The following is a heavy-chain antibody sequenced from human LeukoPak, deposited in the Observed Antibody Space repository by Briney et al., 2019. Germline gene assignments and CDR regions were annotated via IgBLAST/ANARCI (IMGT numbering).Heavy chain of an antibody. J-gene: IGHJ4*02. Sequence: KPGGSLRLSCAASGFTFSDYYMSWIRHAPGKGLEWVSYISSSGSTIYYADSVKGRFTISRDNAKNSLYLQMNSLRAEDTAVYYCARPAGAQYAPIDYWGQGTLVTVSS. CDR1: GFTFSDYY. V-gene: IGHV3-11*01. CDR3: ARPAGAQYAPIDY. D-gene: IGHD2-21*01. CDR2: ISSSGSTI.